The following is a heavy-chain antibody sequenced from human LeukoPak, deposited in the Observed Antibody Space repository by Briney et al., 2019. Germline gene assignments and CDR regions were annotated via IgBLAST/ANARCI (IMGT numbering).Heavy chain of an antibody. J-gene: IGHJ4*02. V-gene: IGHV3-7*01. Sequence: GGSLRLSCAASGFSFSAYWKTWVRQAPGTGLEWVANINPAGSETYYVDPVKGRFSISRDNAKNLVYLQMNSLRAEDTAVYHCARFGYVAAVDVWGQGTPVTVSS. CDR3: ARFGYVAAVDV. CDR2: INPAGSET. D-gene: IGHD2-15*01. CDR1: GFSFSAYW.